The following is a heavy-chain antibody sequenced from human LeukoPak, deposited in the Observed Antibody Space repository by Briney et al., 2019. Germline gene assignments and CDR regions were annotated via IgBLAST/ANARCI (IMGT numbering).Heavy chain of an antibody. CDR1: GYTLTGYY. V-gene: IGHV1-2*06. J-gene: IGHJ4*02. CDR2: INPNSGGT. Sequence: ASVKVSCKASGYTLTGYYMHWVRQAPGQGLEWMGRINPNSGGTNYAQKFQGRVTMTRDTSISTAYLGLSRLRYDDTAVYYCARDDYGEPTAPSLIDYWGQGTLVTVSS. CDR3: ARDDYGEPTAPSLIDY. D-gene: IGHD4-17*01.